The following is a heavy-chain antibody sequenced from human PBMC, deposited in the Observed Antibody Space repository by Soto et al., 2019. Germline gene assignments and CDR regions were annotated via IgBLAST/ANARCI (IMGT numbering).Heavy chain of an antibody. V-gene: IGHV3-33*01. CDR2: ILKDGSDQ. CDR3: AREDDYPDNALEY. J-gene: IGHJ4*02. Sequence: QVQLAESGGGVVQPGRSLRLSCAATGFTFRNYGMHWVRQAPGKGLVWVAVILKDGSDQKYADSMKGRFTISRDNCENTLYLHMNCLRAEDTAVYYCAREDDYPDNALEYWGQGTLVTVSS. D-gene: IGHD4-17*01. CDR1: GFTFRNYG.